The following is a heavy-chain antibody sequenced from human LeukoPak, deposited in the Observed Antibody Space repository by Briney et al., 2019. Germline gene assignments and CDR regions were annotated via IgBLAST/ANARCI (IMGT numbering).Heavy chain of an antibody. Sequence: SETLSLTCAVYGGSFSGYYWSWIRQPPGKGLEWIGEINHSGSTNYNPSFKSRVTISVDTSKNQFSLKLSSVTAADTAVYYCARRLRFLEWLGYFDYWGQGTLVTVSS. CDR3: ARRLRFLEWLGYFDY. D-gene: IGHD3-3*01. J-gene: IGHJ4*02. CDR2: INHSGST. CDR1: GGSFSGYY. V-gene: IGHV4-34*01.